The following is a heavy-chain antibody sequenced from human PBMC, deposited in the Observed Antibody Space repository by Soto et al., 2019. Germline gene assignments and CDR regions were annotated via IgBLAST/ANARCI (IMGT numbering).Heavy chain of an antibody. Sequence: GGSLRLSCAASGFTLSAYSMNWVRQTPGKGLEWVSSISTSSTYIHYADSVKGRFTISRDNAKNSLFLQMNNLRAEDSGLYYCTRGPRPISTGTGAYWGQGTQVTVSS. V-gene: IGHV3-21*01. J-gene: IGHJ4*02. CDR1: GFTLSAYS. D-gene: IGHD3-10*01. CDR2: ISTSSTYI. CDR3: TRGPRPISTGTGAY.